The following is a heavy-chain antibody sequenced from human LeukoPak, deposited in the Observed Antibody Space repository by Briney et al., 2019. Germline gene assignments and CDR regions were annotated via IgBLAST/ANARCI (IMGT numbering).Heavy chain of an antibody. D-gene: IGHD3-10*01. J-gene: IGHJ4*02. CDR1: GFTFSSYA. Sequence: GGSLRLSCAASGFTFSSYAMSWVRQAPGKGLEWVSYVSGTGNTIYYADSVKGRFTISRDNAKNSLYLQMNSLRAEDTAMYYCARIGNFDYWGQGTLVTVSS. CDR2: VSGTGNTI. V-gene: IGHV3-48*01. CDR3: ARIGNFDY.